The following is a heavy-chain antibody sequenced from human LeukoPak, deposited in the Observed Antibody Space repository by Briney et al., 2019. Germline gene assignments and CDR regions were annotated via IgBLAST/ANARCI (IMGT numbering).Heavy chain of an antibody. CDR2: IYPGDSDT. V-gene: IGHV5-51*01. Sequence: GESLKISCKGSGYSFTSSWIGWVRQMPGKGLEWMGIIYPGDSDTRYSPSFQGQVTISADKSISTAHLQWSSLKASDTAMYYCARFSVGGTYYPNYWGQGTLSPSPQ. CDR1: GYSFTSSW. CDR3: ARFSVGGTYYPNY. J-gene: IGHJ4*02. D-gene: IGHD1-26*01.